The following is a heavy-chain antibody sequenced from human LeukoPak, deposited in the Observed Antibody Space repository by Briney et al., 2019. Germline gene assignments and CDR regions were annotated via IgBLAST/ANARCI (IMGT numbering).Heavy chain of an antibody. J-gene: IGHJ4*02. V-gene: IGHV3-30*04. D-gene: IGHD1-26*01. CDR3: ARDKIVGATHFDY. CDR1: GFTLSSYA. CDR2: ISYDGSKK. Sequence: PGGSLRLSCAASGFTLSSYAMHWVRQAPGKGLEWVAIISYDGSKKNYADSVKGRFTISRDNSKNTLYLQMSSLRAEDTAVYYCARDKIVGATHFDYWGQGTLVTVSS.